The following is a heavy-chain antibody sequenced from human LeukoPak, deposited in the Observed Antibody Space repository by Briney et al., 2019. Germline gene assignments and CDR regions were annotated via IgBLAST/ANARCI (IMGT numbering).Heavy chain of an antibody. J-gene: IGHJ3*02. CDR1: GFTFSSYA. CDR2: ISSTGGST. D-gene: IGHD6-19*01. V-gene: IGHV3-64*01. Sequence: GGSLRLSCAASGFTFSSYAMHWVRRAPGKGLECVSAISSTGGSTYYANSVKGRFTISRDNSKNTLYLQMGSLRAEDMAVYYCASLAVAGTIGAFDIWGQGTMVTVSS. CDR3: ASLAVAGTIGAFDI.